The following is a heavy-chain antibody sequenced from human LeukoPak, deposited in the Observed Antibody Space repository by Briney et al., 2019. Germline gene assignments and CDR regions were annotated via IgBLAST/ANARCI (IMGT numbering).Heavy chain of an antibody. J-gene: IGHJ4*02. D-gene: IGHD3-3*01. CDR2: IYYSGST. Sequence: SQTLSLTCTVSGGSISSGSYYWSWIRQPPGKGLEWIGYIYYSGSTNYNPSLKSRVTISVDTSKNQFSLKLSSVTAADTAVYYCARVEGDFWSGYYFDYWGQGTLVTVSS. CDR3: ARVEGDFWSGYYFDY. CDR1: GGSISSGSYY. V-gene: IGHV4-61*01.